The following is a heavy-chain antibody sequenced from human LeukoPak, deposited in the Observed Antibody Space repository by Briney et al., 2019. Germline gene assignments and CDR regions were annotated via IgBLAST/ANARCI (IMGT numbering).Heavy chain of an antibody. Sequence: GGSLRLSCAASGFPFSTYAMNWVRQAPGKGLEWVSVITGSGGFTQYADSVKGRFTVSRDNSKNTVYLQMNSLRVEDTALYYCVRSLDYWGQGTLVTVSS. CDR3: VRSLDY. CDR1: GFPFSTYA. J-gene: IGHJ4*02. CDR2: ITGSGGFT. V-gene: IGHV3-23*01.